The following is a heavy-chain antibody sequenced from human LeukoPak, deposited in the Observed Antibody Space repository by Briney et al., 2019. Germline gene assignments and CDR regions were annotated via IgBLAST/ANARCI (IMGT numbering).Heavy chain of an antibody. V-gene: IGHV3-21*01. J-gene: IGHJ4*02. CDR1: GFTFSSYS. CDR2: INSSSSYI. CDR3: ASGTKTYYDILTGCVDY. Sequence: GGSLRLSCAASGFTFSSYSMNWVRQAPGKGLEWVSSINSSSSYIYYADSVKGRFTISRDNAKNSLYLQMNSLRAEDTAVSYCASGTKTYYDILTGCVDYWGQGTLVTVSS. D-gene: IGHD3-9*01.